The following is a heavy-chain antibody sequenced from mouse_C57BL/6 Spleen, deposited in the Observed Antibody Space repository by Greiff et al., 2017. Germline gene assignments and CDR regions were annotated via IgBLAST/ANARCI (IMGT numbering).Heavy chain of an antibody. D-gene: IGHD2-1*01. CDR3: ERAAPYYGNGGNAMDY. V-gene: IGHV1-9*01. Sequence: QVQLQQSGAELMKPGASVKLSCKASGYTFTGYWIEWVKQRPGHGLEWIGEILPGSGSTNYNEKFKGKDTFTADTSSNTAYMQLSSLTTEYSAIEYCERAAPYYGNGGNAMDYWGQGTSVTVSS. J-gene: IGHJ4*01. CDR1: GYTFTGYW. CDR2: ILPGSGST.